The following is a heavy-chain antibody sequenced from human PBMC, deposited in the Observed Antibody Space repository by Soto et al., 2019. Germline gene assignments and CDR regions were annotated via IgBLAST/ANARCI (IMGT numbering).Heavy chain of an antibody. Sequence: PGGALRLSGVVSGFTFSSYAMTWVRQAPGKGLEWVSSIRGAGGSTNYADSVKGRFTISRDDSKNTLYLQVNSLRVEDTAVYYCAKPSNYYDTTGYRPQFDYWGQGTRVTVS. D-gene: IGHD3-22*01. CDR3: AKPSNYYDTTGYRPQFDY. J-gene: IGHJ4*02. V-gene: IGHV3-23*01. CDR2: IRGAGGST. CDR1: GFTFSSYA.